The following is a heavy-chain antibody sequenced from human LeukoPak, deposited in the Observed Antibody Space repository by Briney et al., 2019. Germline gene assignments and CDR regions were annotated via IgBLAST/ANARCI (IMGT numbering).Heavy chain of an antibody. D-gene: IGHD3-10*01. CDR2: INHSGST. V-gene: IGHV4-34*01. CDR1: GFTFSDYY. Sequence: GSLRLSCAASGFTFSDYYMSWIRQPPGKGLEWIGEINHSGSTNYNPSLKSRVTISVDTSKNQFSLKLSSVTAADTAVYYCARHPDATMVRGAHRGNWFDPWGQGTLVTVSS. CDR3: ARHPDATMVRGAHRGNWFDP. J-gene: IGHJ5*02.